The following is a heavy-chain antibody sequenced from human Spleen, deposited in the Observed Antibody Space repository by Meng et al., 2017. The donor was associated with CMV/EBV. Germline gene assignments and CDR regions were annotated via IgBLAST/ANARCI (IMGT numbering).Heavy chain of an antibody. V-gene: IGHV1-2*02. J-gene: IGHJ5*02. CDR1: GYTFSGYY. CDR3: ARTGGVDYGPSLDP. D-gene: IGHD3-16*01. CDR2: INPSTGDT. Sequence: RASGYTFSGYYVHWVRQAPGQGLEWMGWINPSTGDTKYAQIFQGRVTMTRDTSISTAYMELRWLKRDDTAVYYCARTGGVDYGPSLDPWGQGTLVTVS.